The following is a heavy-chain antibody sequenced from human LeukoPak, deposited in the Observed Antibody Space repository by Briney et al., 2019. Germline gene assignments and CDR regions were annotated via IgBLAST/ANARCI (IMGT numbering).Heavy chain of an antibody. V-gene: IGHV1-69*13. D-gene: IGHD2-2*01. J-gene: IGHJ6*03. CDR3: ARGRDIVVVPAAIRSPYYMDV. CDR2: IIPIFGTA. CDR1: GGTFSSYA. Sequence: GASVKVSCKASGGTFSSYAISWVRQAPGQGLEWMGGIIPIFGTANYAQKFQGRVTITAGESTSTAYMELSSLRSEDTAVYYCARGRDIVVVPAAIRSPYYMDVWGKGTTVTVSS.